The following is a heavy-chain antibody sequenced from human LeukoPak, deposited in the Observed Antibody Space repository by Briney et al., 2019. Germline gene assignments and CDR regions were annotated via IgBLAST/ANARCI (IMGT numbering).Heavy chain of an antibody. CDR2: INPNSGGT. Sequence: ASVKVSCKASGYTFTGYYMHWVRQAPGQGLEWMGRINPNSGGTNYAQKFQGRVTMTSDTSISTAYMELSRLISDDTAVYYCAREARLGCSGGSCFNDAFDIWGQGTMVTVSS. CDR3: AREARLGCSGGSCFNDAFDI. CDR1: GYTFTGYY. D-gene: IGHD2-15*01. V-gene: IGHV1-2*06. J-gene: IGHJ3*02.